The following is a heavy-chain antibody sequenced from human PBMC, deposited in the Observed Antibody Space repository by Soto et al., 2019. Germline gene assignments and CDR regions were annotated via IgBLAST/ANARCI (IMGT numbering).Heavy chain of an antibody. Sequence: PGESLKISCQGSGYSFTSYWISWVRQMPGKGLEWMGRIDPSDSYTNYSPSFQGHVTISADKSISTAYLQWSSLKASDTAMYYCARHHLSTYYDFWSGYNYWGQGTLVTVSS. CDR2: IDPSDSYT. CDR1: GYSFTSYW. V-gene: IGHV5-10-1*01. J-gene: IGHJ4*02. CDR3: ARHHLSTYYDFWSGYNY. D-gene: IGHD3-3*01.